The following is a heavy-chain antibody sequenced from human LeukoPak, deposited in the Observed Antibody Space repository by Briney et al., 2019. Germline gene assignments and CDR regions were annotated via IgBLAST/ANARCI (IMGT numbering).Heavy chain of an antibody. CDR1: SVSISESSFS. D-gene: IGHD3-10*01. CDR3: ARRLARVPRAFDI. V-gene: IGHV4-39*01. Sequence: SETLSLTCTVSSVSISESSFSWGWIRQPPGKGLEWIGNIYWTGTTCYNPSLKSRVTISVDTSKNQFSLKLSSVTAADTAVYYCARRLARVPRAFDIWGQGTMVTVSS. CDR2: IYWTGTT. J-gene: IGHJ3*02.